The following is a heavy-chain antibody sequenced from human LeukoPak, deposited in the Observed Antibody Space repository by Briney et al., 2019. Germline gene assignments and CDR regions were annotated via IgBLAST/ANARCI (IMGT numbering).Heavy chain of an antibody. CDR1: GFTFSSYS. V-gene: IGHV3-21*01. CDR2: ISSSSSYI. D-gene: IGHD6-19*01. CDR3: ARLAVTGEDDSFDY. Sequence: GGSLRLSCAASGFTFSSYSMNWVRQAPGKGLEWVSSISSSSSYIHYADSVKGRFTISRDNAKNSLYLQMNSLRAEDTAVYYCARLAVTGEDDSFDYWGQGTLVTVSS. J-gene: IGHJ4*02.